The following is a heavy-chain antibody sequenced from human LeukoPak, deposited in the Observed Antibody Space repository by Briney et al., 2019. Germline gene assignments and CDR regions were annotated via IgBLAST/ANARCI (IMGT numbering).Heavy chain of an antibody. CDR2: IYPGNSDI. J-gene: IGHJ4*02. CDR1: GYSFASYW. V-gene: IGHV5-51*01. Sequence: GGSLKISCKGSGYSFASYWIAWVRQMPGKGLEWMGVIYPGNSDITYSPSFQGQATISADKSVSTAYLHWSSLKASDTAIYYCASHLSRIASCPNYWGQGTLVTVSS. CDR3: ASHLSRIASCPNY. D-gene: IGHD2-2*01.